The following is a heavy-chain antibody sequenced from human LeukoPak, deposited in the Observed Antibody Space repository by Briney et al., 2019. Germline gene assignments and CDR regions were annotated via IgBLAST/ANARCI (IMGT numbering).Heavy chain of an antibody. V-gene: IGHV1-8*03. CDR3: ARDGGGSDYYYYMDV. Sequence: GASVKVSCKASGYTFTSYDINWVRQATGQGLEWMGWMNPNSGNTGYAQKFQGRVTITRNTSISTAYMELSSLRSEDTAVYYCARDGGGSDYYYYMDVWGKGTTVTVSS. CDR1: GYTFTSYD. D-gene: IGHD2-15*01. J-gene: IGHJ6*03. CDR2: MNPNSGNT.